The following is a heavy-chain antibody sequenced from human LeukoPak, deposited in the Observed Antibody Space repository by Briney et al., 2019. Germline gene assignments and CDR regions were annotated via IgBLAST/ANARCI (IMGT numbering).Heavy chain of an antibody. CDR1: GFIFSDYA. D-gene: IGHD3-10*01. CDR2: ISYDGNKK. J-gene: IGHJ6*02. V-gene: IGHV3-30-3*01. Sequence: GGSLRLSCAASGFIFSDYAIHWVRQTPGKGLEWVAVISYDGNKKYYADSVKGRLTISRDNSKTTLYLQMNNLRAEDTAVYSCARDASSGPYFFYGMDFWGQGTTVTVSS. CDR3: ARDASSGPYFFYGMDF.